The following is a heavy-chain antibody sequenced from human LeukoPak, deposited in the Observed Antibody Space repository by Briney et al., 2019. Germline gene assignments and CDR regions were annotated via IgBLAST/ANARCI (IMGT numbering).Heavy chain of an antibody. CDR3: AAAGGY. Sequence: GGSLRLSCAVSGFTFGSYTMNWVRQAPGKGLEWVSHISSTSTTYYADSVKGRFTTSRDNAKNLLYLQMNSLRDEDTAVYYCAAAGGYWGQGTLVTVSS. D-gene: IGHD3-10*01. J-gene: IGHJ4*02. CDR2: ISSTSTT. V-gene: IGHV3-48*02. CDR1: GFTFGSYT.